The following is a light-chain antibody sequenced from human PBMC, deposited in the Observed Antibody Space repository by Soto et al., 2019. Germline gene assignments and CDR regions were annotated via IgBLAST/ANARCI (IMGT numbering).Light chain of an antibody. CDR3: GTWDSSLSAEVV. J-gene: IGLJ2*01. CDR1: SSNIGNNY. V-gene: IGLV1-51*01. CDR2: DNN. Sequence: QSVLTQPPSVSAAPGQKGTISCSGSSSNIGNNYVSWYQQLPGTAPKLLIYDNNKRPSGIPDRFSGSKSGTSATLGITGLQTGDEADYYCGTWDSSLSAEVVFGGGTKLTVL.